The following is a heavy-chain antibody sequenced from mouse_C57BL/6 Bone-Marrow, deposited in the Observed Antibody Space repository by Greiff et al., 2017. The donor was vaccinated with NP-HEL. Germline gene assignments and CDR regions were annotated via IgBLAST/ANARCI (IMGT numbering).Heavy chain of an antibody. CDR1: GYTFTDYY. J-gene: IGHJ2*01. CDR2: INPYNGGT. Sequence: VQLQQSGPVLVKPGASVKMSCKASGYTFTDYYMNWVKQSHGKSLEWIGVINPYNGGTSYNQKFKGKATLTVDKSSNTAYMELNSLTSEDSAVXNCATTVVASDYWGQGTTLTVSS. D-gene: IGHD1-1*01. V-gene: IGHV1-19*01. CDR3: ATTVVASDY.